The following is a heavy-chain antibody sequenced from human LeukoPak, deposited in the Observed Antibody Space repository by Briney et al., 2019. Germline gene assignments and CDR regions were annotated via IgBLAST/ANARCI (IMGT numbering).Heavy chain of an antibody. CDR1: GGSISSSSYY. V-gene: IGHV4-39*07. CDR2: IYYSGST. CDR3: AREWSYYMDV. Sequence: SETLSLTCTVSGGSISSSSYYWGWIRQPPGKGMEWIGSIYYSGSTNYNPSLKSRVTISVDTSKNQFSLNLSSVTAADTAVYYCAREWSYYMDVWGKGTTVTVSS. J-gene: IGHJ6*03. D-gene: IGHD2-15*01.